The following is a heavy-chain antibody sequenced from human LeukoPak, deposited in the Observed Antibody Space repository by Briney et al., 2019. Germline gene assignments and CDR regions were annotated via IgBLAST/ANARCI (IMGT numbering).Heavy chain of an antibody. D-gene: IGHD6-19*01. Sequence: GASVKVSCKASGYTFTGYYMHWVRQAPGQGLEWMGWINPNSGGTNYAQKFQGRVTMTRDTSISTAYMELSRLRSDDTAVYYCATPGGPIEVAGTGCNYWGQGTLVTVSS. V-gene: IGHV1-2*02. CDR2: INPNSGGT. J-gene: IGHJ4*02. CDR3: ATPGGPIEVAGTGCNY. CDR1: GYTFTGYY.